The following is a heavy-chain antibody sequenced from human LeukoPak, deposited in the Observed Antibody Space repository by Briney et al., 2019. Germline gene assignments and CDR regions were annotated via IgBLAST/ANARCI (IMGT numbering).Heavy chain of an antibody. V-gene: IGHV3-33*01. J-gene: IGHJ4*02. CDR3: ARDYCGGACYSSAY. D-gene: IGHD2-21*02. Sequence: GGSLRLSCAASGFTFSSYGMRWVRQAPGKGLEWVAVIWYDGSNKYYADSVKGRFTISRDNSKTTLYLQMNSLRAEDTAVYYCARDYCGGACYSSAYWGQGTLVTVSS. CDR2: IWYDGSNK. CDR1: GFTFSSYG.